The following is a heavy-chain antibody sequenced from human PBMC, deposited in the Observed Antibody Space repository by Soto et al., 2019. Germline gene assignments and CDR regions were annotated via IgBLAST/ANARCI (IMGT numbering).Heavy chain of an antibody. Sequence: EVQLVESGGGLVQPGGSLRLSCAASGFTFSSYDMHWVRQATGKGLEWVSAIGTAGDTYYPGSVKGRFTISRENAKNSLYLQMNSLRAGDTAVYYCARAHRPYDFWSGYPSYYYYMDVWGKGTTVTVSS. CDR3: ARAHRPYDFWSGYPSYYYYMDV. CDR1: GFTFSSYD. J-gene: IGHJ6*03. D-gene: IGHD3-3*01. CDR2: IGTAGDT. V-gene: IGHV3-13*01.